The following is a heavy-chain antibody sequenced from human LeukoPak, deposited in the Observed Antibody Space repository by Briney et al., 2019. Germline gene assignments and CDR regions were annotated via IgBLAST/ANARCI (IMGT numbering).Heavy chain of an antibody. J-gene: IGHJ4*02. CDR2: INPNSGGT. D-gene: IGHD1-26*01. CDR3: ARGKWSRSYWAY. Sequence: ASVKVSCKASGGTFSSYAINWVRQAPGQGLEWMEWINPNSGGTNYAKKFKGRVTRPRDTSISTAYMELSSLSSDDTALYYCARGKWSRSYWAYWGQGTLVTVSS. V-gene: IGHV1-2*02. CDR1: GGTFSSYA.